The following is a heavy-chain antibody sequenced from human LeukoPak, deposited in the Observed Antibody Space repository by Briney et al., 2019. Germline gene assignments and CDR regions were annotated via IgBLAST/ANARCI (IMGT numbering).Heavy chain of an antibody. CDR3: ARGRPGELLWLYFQH. Sequence: SSVKVSCKASRGTFSSYAISWVRQAPGQGLEWMGGIIPIFGTANYAQKFQGRVTITTDESTSTAYMELSSLRSEDTAVYYCARGRPGELLWLYFQHWGQGTLVTVSS. CDR1: RGTFSSYA. CDR2: IIPIFGTA. J-gene: IGHJ1*01. V-gene: IGHV1-69*05. D-gene: IGHD3-10*01.